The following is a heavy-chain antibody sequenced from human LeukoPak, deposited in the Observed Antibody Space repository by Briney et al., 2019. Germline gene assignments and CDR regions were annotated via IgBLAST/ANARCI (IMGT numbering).Heavy chain of an antibody. J-gene: IGHJ6*02. CDR1: GYTFTGYY. CDR3: ARDAPRILYPYYYYYGMDV. V-gene: IGHV1-2*02. CDR2: INPNSGGT. Sequence: ASVKVSCKASGYTFTGYYMHWVRQAPGQGLEWMGWINPNSGGTNYAQKFQGRVTMTRDTSISTAYMELSRLRSDDTAVYYWARDAPRILYPYYYYYGMDVWGQGTTVTVSS. D-gene: IGHD2-8*01.